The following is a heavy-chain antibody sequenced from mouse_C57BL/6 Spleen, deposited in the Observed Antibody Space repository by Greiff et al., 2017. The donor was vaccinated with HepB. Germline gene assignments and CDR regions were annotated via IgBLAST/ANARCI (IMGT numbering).Heavy chain of an antibody. Sequence: QVQLQQSGAELAKPGASVKLSCKASGYTFTSYWMHWVKQRPGQGLEWIGYINPSSGYTKYNQKFKDKATLTADKSSSTAYLQLSSLTYEDSAVYYCARLDSSGYGAMDYWGQGTSVTVSS. CDR3: ARLDSSGYGAMDY. CDR2: INPSSGYT. CDR1: GYTFTSYW. V-gene: IGHV1-7*01. J-gene: IGHJ4*01. D-gene: IGHD3-2*02.